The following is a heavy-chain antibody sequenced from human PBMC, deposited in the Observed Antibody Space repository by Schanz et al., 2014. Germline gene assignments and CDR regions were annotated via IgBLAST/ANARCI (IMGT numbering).Heavy chain of an antibody. CDR3: ARVKYCTITRCYRTETEGIYYMDV. J-gene: IGHJ6*03. D-gene: IGHD2-2*01. V-gene: IGHV3-23*01. Sequence: EVQLLESGGGLVQPGGSLRLSCAASGFNFNNFAMTWVRQAPGKGLEWVIVISGSGGSTYYADSVRGRFTMSRDNSKNTVHLQMSSLRVEDTAVYYCARVKYCTITRCYRTETEGIYYMDVWGKGTTVTVSS. CDR1: GFNFNNFA. CDR2: ISGSGGST.